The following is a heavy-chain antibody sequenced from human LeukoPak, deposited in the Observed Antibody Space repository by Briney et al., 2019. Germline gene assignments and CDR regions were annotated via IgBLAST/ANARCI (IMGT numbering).Heavy chain of an antibody. J-gene: IGHJ4*02. D-gene: IGHD2-15*01. Sequence: SETLSLTCAVSGGSISSSNWWSWVRQSPGKGLEWIGEIYHSGNTNYNPSLKSRVSISVDKPKNQFSLRLNSVTAADTAIYYCARDRRGCGDYAYWGQGTLVTVSS. V-gene: IGHV4-4*02. CDR3: ARDRRGCGDYAY. CDR2: IYHSGNT. CDR1: GGSISSSNW.